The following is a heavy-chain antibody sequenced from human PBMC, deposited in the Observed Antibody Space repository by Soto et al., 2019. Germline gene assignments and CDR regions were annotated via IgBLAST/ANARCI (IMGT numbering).Heavy chain of an antibody. Sequence: EVQLVESGGGLVQPGGSLRLSCAASGFTFSSYSMNWVRQAPGKGLVWLSYISSSISTMHYADSVKGRFTISRDNAKNSLYLQINSLRDEDTAVYYCAREVRDTAVADFDYWGQGTLVTVSS. V-gene: IGHV3-48*02. J-gene: IGHJ4*02. CDR3: AREVRDTAVADFDY. D-gene: IGHD5-18*01. CDR1: GFTFSSYS. CDR2: ISSSISTM.